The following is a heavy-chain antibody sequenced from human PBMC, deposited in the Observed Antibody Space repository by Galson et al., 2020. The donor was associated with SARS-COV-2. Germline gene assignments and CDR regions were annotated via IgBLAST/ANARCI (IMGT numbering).Heavy chain of an antibody. D-gene: IGHD3-3*01. CDR1: GYTFTSYG. V-gene: IGHV1-18*01. Sequence: ASVKVSCKASGYTFTSYGISWVRQAPGQGLEWMGWISAYNGNTNYAQKLQGRVTMTTDTSTSTAYMELRSLRSDDTAVYYCARDPHTYYDFWRHHYYYGMDVWGQGTTVTVSS. CDR3: ARDPHTYYDFWRHHYYYGMDV. J-gene: IGHJ6*02. CDR2: ISAYNGNT.